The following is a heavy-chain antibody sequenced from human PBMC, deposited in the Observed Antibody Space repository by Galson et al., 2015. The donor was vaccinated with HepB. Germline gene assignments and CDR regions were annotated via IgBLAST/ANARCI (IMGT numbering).Heavy chain of an antibody. CDR1: GFTFSSYW. D-gene: IGHD6-13*01. Sequence: SLRLSCAASGFTFSSYWMSWVRQAPGKGLEWVANIKQDGSEKYYVDSVKGRFTISRDNAKNSLYLQMNSLRAEDTAVYYCAREEGPIADAFDIWGQGTMVTVSS. J-gene: IGHJ3*02. CDR2: IKQDGSEK. CDR3: AREEGPIADAFDI. V-gene: IGHV3-7*03.